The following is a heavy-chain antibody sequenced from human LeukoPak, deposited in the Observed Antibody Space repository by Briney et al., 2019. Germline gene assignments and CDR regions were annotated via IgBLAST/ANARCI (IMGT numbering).Heavy chain of an antibody. CDR3: ARAQDAGTYWFDP. Sequence: GASVKVSCKASGGTFSSYAISWVRQAPGQGLEWMGGIIPIFGTANYAQKFQGRVTITADEPTSTAYMELSSLRSEDTAVYYCARAQDAGTYWFDPWGQGTLVTVSS. D-gene: IGHD1-7*01. V-gene: IGHV1-69*13. CDR1: GGTFSSYA. J-gene: IGHJ5*02. CDR2: IIPIFGTA.